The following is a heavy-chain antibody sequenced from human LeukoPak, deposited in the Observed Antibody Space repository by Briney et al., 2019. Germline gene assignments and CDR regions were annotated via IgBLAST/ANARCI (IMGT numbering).Heavy chain of an antibody. CDR3: AREGRRVAAAGTNLWFDP. V-gene: IGHV3-7*01. CDR2: IKQDGSEK. D-gene: IGHD6-13*01. Sequence: GGSLRLSCAASGFTLSSYWMSWVRQAPGKGREGVANIKQDGSEKYYVDSVKGRFTISRDNAKNSLYLQMNSLRAEDTAVYYCAREGRRVAAAGTNLWFDPWGQGTLVTVSS. J-gene: IGHJ5*02. CDR1: GFTLSSYW.